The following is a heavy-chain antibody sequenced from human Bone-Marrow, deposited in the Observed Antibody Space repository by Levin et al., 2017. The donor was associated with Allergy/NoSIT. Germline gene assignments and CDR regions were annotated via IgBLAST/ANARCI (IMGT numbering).Heavy chain of an antibody. V-gene: IGHV4-61*02. CDR2: LYFTGRSGRY. J-gene: IGHJ6*03. Sequence: SETLSLTCSVSGGSISSGSYYWSWIRQPAGKGLEWIGRLYFTGRSGRYDYSPSLKSRVTISADTSKSEFSLTMTSVTAADTAVYYCARAFHGSESYYRRQNYYTDVWGKGTTVIVSS. CDR1: GGSISSGSYY. CDR3: ARAFHGSESYYRRQNYYTDV. D-gene: IGHD3-10*01.